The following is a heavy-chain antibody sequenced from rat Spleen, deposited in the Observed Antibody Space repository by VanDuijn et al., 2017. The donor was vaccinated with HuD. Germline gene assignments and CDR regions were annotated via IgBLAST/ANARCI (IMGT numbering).Heavy chain of an antibody. CDR2: ISYDGSTT. J-gene: IGHJ1*01. CDR1: GFTFSDYY. Sequence: EVQLVESGGGLVQPGRSLKLSCATSGFTFSDYYMAWVRQAPTKGLDWVATISYDGSTTYYRDSVKGRFTISRAHAKNTQYLQLDSLRSEDTATYYCTTVERTYWYFDFWGPGTMVTVSS. V-gene: IGHV5-20*01. CDR3: TTVERTYWYFDF.